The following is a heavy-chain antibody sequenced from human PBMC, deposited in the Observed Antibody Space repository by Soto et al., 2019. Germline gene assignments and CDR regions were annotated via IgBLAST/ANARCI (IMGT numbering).Heavy chain of an antibody. CDR2: ISAYNGNT. V-gene: IGHV1-18*01. Sequence: ASVKVSCKASGYTFTSSGISWVRQAPGQGLEWMGWISAYNGNTNYAQKLQGRVTMTTDTSTSTAYMELRSLRSDDTAVYYCATTRSGNYYGSGSYSYFDYWGQGTLVTVSS. CDR3: ATTRSGNYYGSGSYSYFDY. D-gene: IGHD3-10*01. CDR1: GYTFTSSG. J-gene: IGHJ4*02.